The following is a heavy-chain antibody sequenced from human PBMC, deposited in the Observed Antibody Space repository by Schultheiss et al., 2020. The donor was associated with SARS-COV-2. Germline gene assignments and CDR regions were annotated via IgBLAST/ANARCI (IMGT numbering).Heavy chain of an antibody. CDR1: GFTFSSYG. V-gene: IGHV3-33*01. J-gene: IGHJ3*02. Sequence: GGSLRLSCAASGFTFSSYGMHWVRQAPGKGLEWVAVIWYDGSNKYYADSVKGRFTISRDNAKNSLYLQMNSLRAEDTAVYYCASELELSAAFDIWGQGTMVTVSS. CDR2: IWYDGSNK. CDR3: ASELELSAAFDI. D-gene: IGHD1-7*01.